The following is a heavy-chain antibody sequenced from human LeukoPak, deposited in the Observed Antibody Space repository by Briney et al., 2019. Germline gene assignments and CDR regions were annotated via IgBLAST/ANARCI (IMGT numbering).Heavy chain of an antibody. CDR3: AKPHMITFGGIIVPDFDY. CDR1: GFTFSSYA. J-gene: IGHJ4*02. V-gene: IGHV3-23*01. D-gene: IGHD3-16*02. Sequence: GGSLRLSCAASGFTFSSYAMSWVRQAPGKGLEWVSAISGSGGSTYYADSVKGRFTISRDNSKNTLYLQMNSLRAEDTAVYYCAKPHMITFGGIIVPDFDYCGQGTLVTVSS. CDR2: ISGSGGST.